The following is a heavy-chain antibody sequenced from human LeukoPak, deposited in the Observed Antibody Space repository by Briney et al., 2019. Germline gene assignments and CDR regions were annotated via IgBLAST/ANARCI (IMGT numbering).Heavy chain of an antibody. J-gene: IGHJ4*02. Sequence: SETLSLTCTVSGASIYNFHWAWLRQPAGKGLEWIGRIHTSGITNYNPSLKSRVTISLDKSKNQFSLNLSSVTAADTAVYYCAKDPNSVKVTGDYYFDYWGRGTLVTVSS. CDR1: GASIYNFH. V-gene: IGHV4-4*07. CDR2: IHTSGIT. D-gene: IGHD7-27*01. CDR3: AKDPNSVKVTGDYYFDY.